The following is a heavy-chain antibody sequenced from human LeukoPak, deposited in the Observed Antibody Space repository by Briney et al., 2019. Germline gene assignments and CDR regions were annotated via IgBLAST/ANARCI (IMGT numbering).Heavy chain of an antibody. CDR3: ARERRKDIVVVPAATQYNWFDP. CDR1: GYTFTVYY. D-gene: IGHD2-2*01. V-gene: IGHV1-2*02. Sequence: GASVKVSFKASGYTFTVYYMHWVRQAPGQGLEWMGWINPNSGGTNYAQKFQGRVTMTRDTSISTAYMELSRLRSDDTAVYYCARERRKDIVVVPAATQYNWFDPWGQGTLVTVSS. J-gene: IGHJ5*02. CDR2: INPNSGGT.